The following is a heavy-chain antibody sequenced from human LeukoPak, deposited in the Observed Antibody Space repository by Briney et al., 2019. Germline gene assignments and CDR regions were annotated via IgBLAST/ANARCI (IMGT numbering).Heavy chain of an antibody. J-gene: IGHJ6*03. CDR1: EYTFTSYD. D-gene: IGHD5-24*01. V-gene: IGHV1-8*01. CDR3: ARGGEMAKIIHDYYYTDV. CDR2: MNPNSGNT. Sequence: ASVKVSCRASEYTFTSYDINWWPKGTGQGFEWMGWMNPNSGNTGYAQKFQGRATMTRDTSITTAYMELSSLRSEDTALYYCARGGEMAKIIHDYYYTDVWSKGTTVTVSS.